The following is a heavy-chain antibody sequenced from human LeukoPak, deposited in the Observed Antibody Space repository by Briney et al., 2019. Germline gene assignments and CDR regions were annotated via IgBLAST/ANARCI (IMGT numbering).Heavy chain of an antibody. Sequence: RTGGSLRLSCAASGFTFSSYSMNWVRQAPGKGLEWVSSISSSSSYIYYADSVKGRFTISRDNAKNSLYLQMNSLRAEDTAVYYCARAMVTSKYGLEYWGQGILVSVSS. CDR3: ARAMVTSKYGLEY. J-gene: IGHJ4*02. D-gene: IGHD5-18*01. V-gene: IGHV3-21*01. CDR2: ISSSSSYI. CDR1: GFTFSSYS.